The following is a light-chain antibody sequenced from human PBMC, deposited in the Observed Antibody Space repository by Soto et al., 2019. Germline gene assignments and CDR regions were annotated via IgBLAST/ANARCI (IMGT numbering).Light chain of an antibody. V-gene: IGKV3-15*01. CDR1: QSVSSN. CDR2: SAS. Sequence: EIVMTQSPATMSVSPGERTTISCRASQSVSSNLAWYQQKPGQAPRLLIYSASTRATGIPARFSGSGSGTEFTLTISSLQSEDFAVYYCQQYDNWRITFGQGTRLEIK. CDR3: QQYDNWRIT. J-gene: IGKJ5*01.